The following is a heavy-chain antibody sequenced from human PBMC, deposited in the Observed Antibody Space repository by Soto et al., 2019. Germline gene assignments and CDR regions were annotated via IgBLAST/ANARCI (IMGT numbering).Heavy chain of an antibody. V-gene: IGHV5-10-1*01. CDR3: ARHSRLGVVVPAALLDY. CDR2: IDPSDSYT. D-gene: IGHD2-2*01. CDR1: GYSFTSYW. Sequence: PGESLKISCKGSGYSFTSYWISWVRQMPGKGLEWMGRIDPSDSYTNYSPSFQGHVTISADKSISTAYLQWSSLKASDTAMYYCARHSRLGVVVPAALLDYWGQGTLVTVSS. J-gene: IGHJ4*02.